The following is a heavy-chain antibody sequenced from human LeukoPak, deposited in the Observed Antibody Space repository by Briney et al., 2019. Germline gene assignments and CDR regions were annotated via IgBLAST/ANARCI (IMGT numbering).Heavy chain of an antibody. CDR3: ARGRYDSRIFDY. V-gene: IGHV3-23*01. CDR1: GFTFSTYG. CDR2: ISSSGDST. J-gene: IGHJ4*02. Sequence: GGSLRLSCAASGFTFSTYGMNWVRQAPGKGLEWVSAISSSGDSTYYADSVRGRFTIPRDNSKNTLYLQMNSLGAEDTAVYYCARGRYDSRIFDYWGQGTLVTVSS. D-gene: IGHD3-22*01.